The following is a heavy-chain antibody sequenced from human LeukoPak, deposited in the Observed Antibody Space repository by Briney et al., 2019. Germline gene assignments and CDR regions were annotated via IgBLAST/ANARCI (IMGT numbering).Heavy chain of an antibody. J-gene: IGHJ3*02. CDR3: ATDYGDYHDAFDI. CDR1: GGTFSSYA. CDR2: IIPIFGTA. V-gene: IGHV1-69*13. D-gene: IGHD4-17*01. Sequence: SVKVSCKASGGTFSSYAISWVRQAPGQGLEWMGGIIPIFGTANYAQKFQGRVTITADESTSTAYMELSSLRSEDTAVYYCATDYGDYHDAFDIWGQGTMVTVSS.